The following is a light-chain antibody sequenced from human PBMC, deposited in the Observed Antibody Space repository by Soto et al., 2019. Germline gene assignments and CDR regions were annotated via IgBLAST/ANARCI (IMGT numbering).Light chain of an antibody. CDR1: QSISSRY. CDR2: GVS. CDR3: QQRSN. Sequence: EIVLTQSPGTLSLSPGERATLSCRASQSISSRYLAWYQQKPGQAPRLLMYGVSSRATGTPDRFSGSGSGTDFTLTISRLEPEDFAVYYCQQRSNFGQGTKVDI. J-gene: IGKJ1*01. V-gene: IGKV3D-20*02.